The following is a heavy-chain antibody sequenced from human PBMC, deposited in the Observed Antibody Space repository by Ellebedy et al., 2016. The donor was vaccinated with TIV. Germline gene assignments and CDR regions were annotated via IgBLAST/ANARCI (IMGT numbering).Heavy chain of an antibody. J-gene: IGHJ4*02. CDR2: IYPGDFDS. CDR3: ARLSSSGYYSFFDY. Sequence: GESLKISCRGSGYNFTNYWIGWVRQTPGKGLQWVGMIYPGDFDSKVSPSFQGQVTTSVDKSISTAYLLWGSLKASDTAMYYCARLSSSGYYSFFDYWGQGTLVTVSS. D-gene: IGHD3-22*01. CDR1: GYNFTNYW. V-gene: IGHV5-51*01.